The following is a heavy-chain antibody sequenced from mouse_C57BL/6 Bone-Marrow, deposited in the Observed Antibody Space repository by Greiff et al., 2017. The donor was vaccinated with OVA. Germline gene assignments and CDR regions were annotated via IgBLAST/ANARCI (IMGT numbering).Heavy chain of an antibody. CDR3: YGSSPLFAY. Sequence: QVQLKQPGAELVKPGASVKLSCKASGYTFTSYWMHWVKQRPGQGLEWIGMIHPNSGSTNYNEKFKSKATLTVDKSSSTAYMQLSSLTSEDSAVYYCYGSSPLFAYWGQGTLVTVSA. J-gene: IGHJ3*01. CDR2: IHPNSGST. CDR1: GYTFTSYW. D-gene: IGHD1-1*01. V-gene: IGHV1-64*01.